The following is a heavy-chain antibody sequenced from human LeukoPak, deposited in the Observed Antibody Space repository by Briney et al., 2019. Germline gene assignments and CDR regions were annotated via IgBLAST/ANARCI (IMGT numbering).Heavy chain of an antibody. CDR1: GFTFSSYS. V-gene: IGHV3-21*04. D-gene: IGHD6-13*01. CDR3: ARALSSGYSSSLFDY. CDR2: ISSSSSYI. Sequence: GGSLRLSCAASGFTFSSYSMNWVRQAPGKGLEWVSSISSSSSYIYYADSVKGRFTISRDNSKNTLYLQMNSLRAEDTAVYYCARALSSGYSSSLFDYWGQGTLVIVSS. J-gene: IGHJ4*02.